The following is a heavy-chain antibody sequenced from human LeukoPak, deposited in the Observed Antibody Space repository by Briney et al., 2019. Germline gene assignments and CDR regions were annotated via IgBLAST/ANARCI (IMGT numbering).Heavy chain of an antibody. CDR2: ISYDGSNK. D-gene: IGHD3-9*01. Sequence: PGGSLRLSCAASGFTFSSYAMHWVRQAPGKGLEWVAVISYDGSNKYYADSVKGRFTISRDNSKNTLYLQMNSLRAEDTAVYYCAKESPHDILTPFGGHYFDYWGQGTLVTVSS. V-gene: IGHV3-30-3*01. J-gene: IGHJ4*02. CDR1: GFTFSSYA. CDR3: AKESPHDILTPFGGHYFDY.